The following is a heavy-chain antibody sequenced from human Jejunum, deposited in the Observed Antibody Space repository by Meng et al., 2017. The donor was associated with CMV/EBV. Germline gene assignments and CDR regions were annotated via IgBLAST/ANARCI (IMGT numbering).Heavy chain of an antibody. CDR3: TTSPRGNY. D-gene: IGHD3-16*01. J-gene: IGHJ4*02. V-gene: IGHV3-15*01. Sequence: YAAPVKVRFTISRDDSKNTLYLQMNNLKTEDTAVFYCTTSPRGNYWGQGTLVTVSS.